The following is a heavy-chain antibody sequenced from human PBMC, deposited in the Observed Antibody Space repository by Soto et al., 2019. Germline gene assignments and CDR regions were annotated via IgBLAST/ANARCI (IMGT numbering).Heavy chain of an antibody. Sequence: GGSLRLSCAASGFTFSSYWMSWVRQAPGKGLEWVSAISGSGGSTYYADSVKGRFTISRDNSKNTLYLQMNSLRAEDTAVYYCAKIEGALIVVPAAIHLPYWGQGTLVTVSS. CDR2: ISGSGGST. V-gene: IGHV3-23*01. D-gene: IGHD2-2*01. CDR1: GFTFSSYW. CDR3: AKIEGALIVVPAAIHLPY. J-gene: IGHJ4*02.